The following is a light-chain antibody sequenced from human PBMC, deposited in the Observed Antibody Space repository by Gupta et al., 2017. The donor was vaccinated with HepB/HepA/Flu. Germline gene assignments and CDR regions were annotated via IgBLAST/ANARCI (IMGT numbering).Light chain of an antibody. CDR2: SAS. Sequence: IWFTQSPSLLSASTGDRVTISCRMSQVISSYLAWYQQKPGKAPALLIYSASTLQSGVPSRFCGSGSGTDFTLTISSLQSDDFATFYCRQYDSFPLTFGQGTKVEIK. J-gene: IGKJ4*01. CDR1: QVISSY. V-gene: IGKV1D-8*02. CDR3: RQYDSFPLT.